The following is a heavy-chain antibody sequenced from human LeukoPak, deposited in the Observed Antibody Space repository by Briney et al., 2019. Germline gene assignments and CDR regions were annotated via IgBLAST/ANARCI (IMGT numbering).Heavy chain of an antibody. CDR3: AVSLTTGGYYGMDV. Sequence: ASVKVSCKVSGYTLTELSLHWVRQAPGKGLEWMGRFDPEDGETNYARKFQGRVTMTEDTSTDTAYMELSSLRSEDTAVYFCAVSLTTGGYYGMDVWGQGTTVTVS. CDR2: FDPEDGET. V-gene: IGHV1-24*01. D-gene: IGHD1-1*01. CDR1: GYTLTELS. J-gene: IGHJ6*02.